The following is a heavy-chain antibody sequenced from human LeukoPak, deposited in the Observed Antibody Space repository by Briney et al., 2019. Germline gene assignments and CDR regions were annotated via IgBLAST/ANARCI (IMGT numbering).Heavy chain of an antibody. J-gene: IGHJ4*02. D-gene: IGHD4-17*01. CDR3: ASDYGDHLFDY. V-gene: IGHV4-38-2*02. Sequence: SSETLSLTCTVSGYSISSGYYWGWIRQPPGKGLEWIGSIYHSGSTYYNPSLKSRVTISVDTSKNQFSLKLSSVTAADTAVYYCASDYGDHLFDYWGQGTLVTVSS. CDR2: IYHSGST. CDR1: GYSISSGYY.